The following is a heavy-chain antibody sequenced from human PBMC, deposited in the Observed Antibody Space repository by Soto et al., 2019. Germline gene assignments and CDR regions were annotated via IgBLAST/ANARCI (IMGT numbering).Heavy chain of an antibody. V-gene: IGHV3-66*01. D-gene: IGHD1-26*01. J-gene: IGHJ6*02. CDR1: GFSSGEYG. CDR2: IYSAGNT. CDR3: ARDFVVGGPTINYYYGMDV. Sequence: PGGSLRLSCTASGFSSGEYGMSWFRQAPGKGLEWISIIYSAGNTYYADSVKGRFTISRDNSKNTLYLQMNSLGAEDTAVYYCARDFVVGGPTINYYYGMDVWGQGTTVTVSS.